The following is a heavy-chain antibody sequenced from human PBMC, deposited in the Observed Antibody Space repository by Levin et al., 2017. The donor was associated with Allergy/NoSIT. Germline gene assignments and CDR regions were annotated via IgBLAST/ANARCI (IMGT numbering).Heavy chain of an antibody. CDR1: GFTFTSYT. CDR3: AREEGWGYYYGMDV. Sequence: PGGSLRLSCAASGFTFTSYTMSWVRQAPGKGLEWVANINRGGNEIYYVDSVKGRFTISRDNAKNSLYLQMNSLRAEDSAVYYCAREEGWGYYYGMDVWGQGTTVTVSS. D-gene: IGHD3-22*01. V-gene: IGHV3-7*01. CDR2: INRGGNEI. J-gene: IGHJ6*02.